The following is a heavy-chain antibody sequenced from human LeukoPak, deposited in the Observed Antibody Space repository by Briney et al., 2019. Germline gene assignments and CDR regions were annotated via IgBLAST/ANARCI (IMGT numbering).Heavy chain of an antibody. CDR1: GGSISSGGYS. D-gene: IGHD3-10*01. CDR2: IYHSGST. Sequence: SQTLSLTCAVSGGSISSGGYSWSWIRQPPGKGLEWIGYIYHSGSTNYNPSLRSRVTMSVDTSKNQVSLKLSSVTAADTAVYYCAREYGSYYYYGMDVWGQGTTVTVSS. J-gene: IGHJ6*02. V-gene: IGHV4-30-2*01. CDR3: AREYGSYYYYGMDV.